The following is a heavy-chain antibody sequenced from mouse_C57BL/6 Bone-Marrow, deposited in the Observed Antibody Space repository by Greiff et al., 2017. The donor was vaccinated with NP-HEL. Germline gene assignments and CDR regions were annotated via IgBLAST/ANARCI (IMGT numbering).Heavy chain of an antibody. V-gene: IGHV1-76*01. CDR2: IYPGSGNT. Sequence: VQLQQSGAELVRPGASVKLSCKASGYTFTDYYINWVKQRPRQGLEWIARIYPGSGNTYYNEKFKGKATLTAEKSSSTAYMQLSSLTSEDSAVYFWARVGIYYGYYWGQGTLVTVSA. D-gene: IGHD2-2*01. CDR1: GYTFTDYY. CDR3: ARVGIYYGYY. J-gene: IGHJ3*01.